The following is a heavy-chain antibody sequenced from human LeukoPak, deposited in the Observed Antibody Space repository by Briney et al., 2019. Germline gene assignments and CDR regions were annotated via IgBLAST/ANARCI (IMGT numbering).Heavy chain of an antibody. J-gene: IGHJ3*02. CDR2: INRAGDDT. Sequence: GGSLRLSCAASGFTFSSYVMTWVRQAPGKGLEWVSSINRAGDDTYYAASVKGRFTISRDNSKNTLYLRLNSLRVEDTAVYYCANARRTAATPVDVFDIWGQGTMATVSS. V-gene: IGHV3-23*01. CDR1: GFTFSSYV. D-gene: IGHD2-21*02. CDR3: ANARRTAATPVDVFDI.